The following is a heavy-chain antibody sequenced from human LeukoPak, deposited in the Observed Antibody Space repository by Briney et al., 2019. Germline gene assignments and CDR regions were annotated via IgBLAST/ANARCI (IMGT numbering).Heavy chain of an antibody. J-gene: IGHJ4*02. CDR1: GFTFSTYV. Sequence: GGSMRLSCSVSGFTFSTYVMHWVRQAPGKGLEYVSAISSNGDNTYYADSVKGRFTISRDNSKNTLYLQMSSLRADDTAVYYCVRGTGYWGQGTLVTVSS. CDR2: ISSNGDNT. V-gene: IGHV3-64D*06. CDR3: VRGTGY.